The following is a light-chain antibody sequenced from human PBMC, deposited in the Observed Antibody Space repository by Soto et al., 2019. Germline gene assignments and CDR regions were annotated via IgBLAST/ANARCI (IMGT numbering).Light chain of an antibody. CDR3: QQYGSSPRT. Sequence: EIVITQSPATLSVSPGEGATLSCRASQSVSSNLAWYQQKPGQAPRLLIYGASTRATGIPARFSGSGSGTEFTLTISRLEPEDFAVYYCQQYGSSPRTFGQGTKVDI. V-gene: IGKV3-15*01. J-gene: IGKJ1*01. CDR2: GAS. CDR1: QSVSSN.